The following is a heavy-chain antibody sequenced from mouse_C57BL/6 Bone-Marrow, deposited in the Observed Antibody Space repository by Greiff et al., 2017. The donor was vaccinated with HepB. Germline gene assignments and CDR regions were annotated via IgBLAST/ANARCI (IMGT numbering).Heavy chain of an antibody. J-gene: IGHJ1*03. V-gene: IGHV7-1*01. CDR2: SRNKANDYTT. CDR1: GFTFSDFY. Sequence: EVKLMESGGGLVQSGRSLRLSCATSGFTFSDFYMEWVRQAPGKGLEWIAASRNKANDYTTEYSAAVKGRFIVSRATSQSSLYLQMDALRAADPAMYYCSRAGGDYGSCWYFDVWGTGTTVTVSS. D-gene: IGHD1-1*01. CDR3: SRAGGDYGSCWYFDV.